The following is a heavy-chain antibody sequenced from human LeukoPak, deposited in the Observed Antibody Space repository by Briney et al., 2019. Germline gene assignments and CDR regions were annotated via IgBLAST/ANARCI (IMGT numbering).Heavy chain of an antibody. V-gene: IGHV4-39*01. J-gene: IGHJ5*02. CDR2: IYDSGST. D-gene: IGHD3-10*01. CDR1: GGSISSSNW. Sequence: PSETLSLTCAVSGGSISSSNWWSWVRQPPGKGLEWIGSIYDSGSTYYNPSLRSRVTISVDTSKNQFSLKLNSVTAADTAVYYCARHYGPWGQGTLVTVSS. CDR3: ARHYGP.